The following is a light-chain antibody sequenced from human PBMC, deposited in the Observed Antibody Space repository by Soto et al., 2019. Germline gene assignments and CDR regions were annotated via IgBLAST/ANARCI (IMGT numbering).Light chain of an antibody. J-gene: IGKJ1*01. Sequence: DIQITPSPSPLSASVGDRVTIPCPASQSISDWLAWYQQKPGKAPKLLIYKASSLQSGVPPRFSGSGSGTDFTLAISSLQPEDSATYYCLQDINYPWTFGQGTKVDIK. CDR2: KAS. V-gene: IGKV1-5*03. CDR1: QSISDW. CDR3: LQDINYPWT.